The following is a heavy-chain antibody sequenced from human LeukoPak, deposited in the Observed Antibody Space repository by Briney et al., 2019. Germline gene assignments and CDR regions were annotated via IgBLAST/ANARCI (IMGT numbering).Heavy chain of an antibody. V-gene: IGHV4-61*01. CDR1: GGSVSSGSYY. CDR3: ARALGYCSSTSCYSYWFDP. J-gene: IGHJ5*02. Sequence: SETLSLTCTVSGGSVSSGSYYWSWIRQPPGKGLEWIGYIYYSGSTNYNPSLKSRVTISVDTSKNQFSLKLSSVTAADTAAYYCARALGYCSSTSCYSYWFDPWGQGTLVTVSS. D-gene: IGHD2-2*01. CDR2: IYYSGST.